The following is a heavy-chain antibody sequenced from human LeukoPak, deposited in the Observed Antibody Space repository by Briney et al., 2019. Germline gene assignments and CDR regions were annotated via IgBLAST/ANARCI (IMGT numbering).Heavy chain of an antibody. V-gene: IGHV3-49*04. CDR2: IRSKTYGGTT. CDR1: GFTFSSYW. D-gene: IGHD3-10*01. J-gene: IGHJ4*02. CDR3: TGSFGELTFFDY. Sequence: GGSLRLSCAASGFTFSSYWMSWVRQAPGKGLEWVGFIRSKTYGGTTEYAASVKGRFTISRDDSKSIAYLQVNSLKTEDTAVYYCTGSFGELTFFDYWGQGTLVTVSS.